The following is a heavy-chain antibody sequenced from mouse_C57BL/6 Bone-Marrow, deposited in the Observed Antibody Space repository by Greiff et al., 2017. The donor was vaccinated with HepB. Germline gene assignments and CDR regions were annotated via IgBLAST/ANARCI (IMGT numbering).Heavy chain of an antibody. Sequence: EVKLMESGGGLVKPGGSLKLSCAASGFTFSDYGMHWVRQAPEKGLEWVAYISSGSSNIYYADTVKGRFTISRDNAKNTLFLQMTSLRSEDTAMCYCARNWDGPWFAYWGQGTLVTVSA. CDR1: GFTFSDYG. V-gene: IGHV5-17*01. J-gene: IGHJ3*01. D-gene: IGHD4-1*01. CDR2: ISSGSSNI. CDR3: ARNWDGPWFAY.